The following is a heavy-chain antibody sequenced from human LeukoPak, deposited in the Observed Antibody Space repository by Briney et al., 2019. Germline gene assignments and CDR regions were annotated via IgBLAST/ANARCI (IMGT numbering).Heavy chain of an antibody. Sequence: MSSETLSLTCTVSGGSISSYYWSWIRQPPGKGLEWIGYIYYSGSTNYNPSLKSRVTISVDTSKNQFSLKLSSVTAADTAVYYCARRELGSSWYDWGQGTLVTVSS. V-gene: IGHV4-59*08. CDR2: IYYSGST. D-gene: IGHD6-13*01. J-gene: IGHJ4*02. CDR3: ARRELGSSWYD. CDR1: GGSISSYY.